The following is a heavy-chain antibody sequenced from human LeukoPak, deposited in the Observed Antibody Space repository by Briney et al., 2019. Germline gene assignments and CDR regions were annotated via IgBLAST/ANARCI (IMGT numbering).Heavy chain of an antibody. V-gene: IGHV3-33*01. CDR1: GFTFSSYG. J-gene: IGHJ3*02. D-gene: IGHD4-17*01. Sequence: GGSLRLSCAASGFTFSSYGMHWVRQAPGKGLERVAVIWYDGSKKNYADSVKGRFTISRDNSKNTLYLEMNSLRAEDTAVYYCARPRTYGDGDAFDMWGQGTMVTVSS. CDR3: ARPRTYGDGDAFDM. CDR2: IWYDGSKK.